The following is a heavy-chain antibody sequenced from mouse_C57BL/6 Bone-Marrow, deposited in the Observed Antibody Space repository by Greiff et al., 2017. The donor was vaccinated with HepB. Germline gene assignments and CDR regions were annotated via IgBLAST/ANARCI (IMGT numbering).Heavy chain of an antibody. CDR1: GFTFSSYA. Sequence: EVKLMESGGGLVKPGGSLKLSCAASGFTFSSYAMSWVRQTPEKRLEWVATISGGGSYTYYPDNVKGRFTISRDNAKNNLYLQMSHLKSEDTAMYYCARDRGTTVVRAMDYWGQGTSVTVSS. CDR2: ISGGGSYT. J-gene: IGHJ4*01. D-gene: IGHD1-1*01. CDR3: ARDRGTTVVRAMDY. V-gene: IGHV5-4*01.